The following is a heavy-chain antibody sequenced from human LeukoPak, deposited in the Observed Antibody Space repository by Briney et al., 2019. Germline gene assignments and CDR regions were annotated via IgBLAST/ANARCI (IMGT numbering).Heavy chain of an antibody. CDR2: IYYSGST. D-gene: IGHD6-19*01. J-gene: IGHJ4*02. CDR1: GGSISSSSYY. V-gene: IGHV4-39*01. CDR3: ASGNSGWYMYYFDY. Sequence: SETLSLTCTVPGGSISSSSYYWGWIRQPPGKGLEWIGSIYYSGSTYYNPSLKSRVTISVDTSKNQFSLKLSSVTAADTAVYYCASGNSGWYMYYFDYWGQGTLVTVSS.